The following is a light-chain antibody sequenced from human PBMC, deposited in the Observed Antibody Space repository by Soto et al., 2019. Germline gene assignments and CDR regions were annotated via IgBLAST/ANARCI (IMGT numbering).Light chain of an antibody. J-gene: IGKJ4*01. Sequence: DSQMTQSPSTLPASVGDRVTITCRASQSISSWLAWYQQKPGKAPNLLIYKASSLESGVPSRFSGSGSGTEFTLTISTPQPDNFATYYCQQYNSYPLTFGGGTKVDIK. CDR2: KAS. CDR3: QQYNSYPLT. V-gene: IGKV1-5*03. CDR1: QSISSW.